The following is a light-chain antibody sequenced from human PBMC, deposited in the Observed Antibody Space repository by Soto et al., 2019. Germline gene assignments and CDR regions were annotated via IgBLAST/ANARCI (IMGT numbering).Light chain of an antibody. CDR2: GAS. Sequence: DIQMTQSPSSLSASVGDRVTITCRASQTISHYLNWYQQKPGKAPKLLIYGASSLQSGVPSRFSGSGSGTDLTLSISSLQPEDFATYYCEQSYSTRWTFGQGTKVEIK. CDR1: QTISHY. CDR3: EQSYSTRWT. V-gene: IGKV1-39*01. J-gene: IGKJ1*01.